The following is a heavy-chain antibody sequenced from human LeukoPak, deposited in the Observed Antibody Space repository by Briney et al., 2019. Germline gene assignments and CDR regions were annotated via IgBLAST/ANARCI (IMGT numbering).Heavy chain of an antibody. D-gene: IGHD3-16*01. V-gene: IGHV4-34*01. CDR1: GGSFSGYY. CDR2: INHSGST. J-gene: IGHJ4*02. CDR3: ARVYDYVCAVDY. Sequence: SETLSLTCAVYGGSFSGYYWSWIRQPPGKGLEWIGEINHSGSTNYNPSLKSRVTISVDTSKNQFSLKLSSVTAADTAVYYCARVYDYVCAVDYWGQGTLVSVSS.